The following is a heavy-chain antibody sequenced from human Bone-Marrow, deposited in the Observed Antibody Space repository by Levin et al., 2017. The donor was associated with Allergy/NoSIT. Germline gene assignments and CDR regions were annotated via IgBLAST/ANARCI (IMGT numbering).Heavy chain of an antibody. Sequence: GESLKISCAASGFTFSSYAMHLVRQAPGKGLEWVAVISYDGSNKYYADSVKGRFTISRDNSKNTLYLQMNSLRAEDTAVYYCARVWVTETTSFDYWGQGTLVTVSS. D-gene: IGHD4-17*01. CDR1: GFTFSSYA. CDR3: ARVWVTETTSFDY. J-gene: IGHJ4*02. CDR2: ISYDGSNK. V-gene: IGHV3-30-3*01.